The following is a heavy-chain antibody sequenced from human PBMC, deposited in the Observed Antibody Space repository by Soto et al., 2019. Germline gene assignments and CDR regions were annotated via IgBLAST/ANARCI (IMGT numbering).Heavy chain of an antibody. CDR3: ARGRLAAADVLYYYYGMDV. Sequence: GGSLRLSCAASGFSVSSNYMSWVRQAPGKGLEWVSVIYSGGSTYYADSVKGRFTISRDNSKNTLYLQMNSLRAEDTAVYYCARGRLAAADVLYYYYGMDVWGQGTTVTASS. V-gene: IGHV3-53*01. J-gene: IGHJ6*02. CDR2: IYSGGST. CDR1: GFSVSSNY. D-gene: IGHD6-13*01.